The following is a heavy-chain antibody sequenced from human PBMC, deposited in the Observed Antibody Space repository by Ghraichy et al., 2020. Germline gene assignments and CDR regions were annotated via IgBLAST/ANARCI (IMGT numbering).Heavy chain of an antibody. CDR3: AREGYDFPSQYYFDY. V-gene: IGHV3-21*01. J-gene: IGHJ4*02. CDR1: GFTFSSYS. Sequence: GGSLRLSCAASGFTFSSYSMNWVRQAPGKGLEWVSSISGSNGYIYYADSVKGRFTISTDNAKNSLYLQMNSLRAEDTAVYYCAREGYDFPSQYYFDYWGRGTLVTVSS. D-gene: IGHD3-3*01. CDR2: ISGSNGYI.